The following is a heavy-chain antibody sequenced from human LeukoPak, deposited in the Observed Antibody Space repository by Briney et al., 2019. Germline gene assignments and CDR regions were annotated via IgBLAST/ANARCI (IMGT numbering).Heavy chain of an antibody. CDR1: GFTFSSYG. V-gene: IGHV3-30*02. Sequence: PGGSLRLSCAASGFTFSSYGMHWVRQAPGKGLEWVAFIRYDGSNKYHADSVKGRFTISRDNSKNTLYLQMNSLRAEDTAVYYCAKALNYYDSRPIDYWGQGTLVTVSS. CDR3: AKALNYYDSRPIDY. CDR2: IRYDGSNK. J-gene: IGHJ4*02. D-gene: IGHD3-22*01.